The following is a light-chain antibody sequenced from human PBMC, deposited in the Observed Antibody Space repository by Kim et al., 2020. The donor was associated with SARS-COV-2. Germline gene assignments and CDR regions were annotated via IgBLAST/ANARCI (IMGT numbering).Light chain of an antibody. CDR2: GAS. V-gene: IGKV3-20*01. Sequence: SPGERATLSCSASQSVGNTYLAWYQQKFGQSPRLLIYGASTRATGVPDRFSGSGSGTDFTLTISRLEPEDVAVYYCHQHATLPLTFGGGTKVDIK. CDR3: HQHATLPLT. J-gene: IGKJ4*01. CDR1: QSVGNTY.